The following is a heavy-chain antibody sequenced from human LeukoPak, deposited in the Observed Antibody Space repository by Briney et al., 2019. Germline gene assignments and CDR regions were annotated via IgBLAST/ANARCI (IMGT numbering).Heavy chain of an antibody. V-gene: IGHV1-2*02. CDR2: INPNSGGT. D-gene: IGHD3-10*01. CDR3: ARDSKSYYGSGSLELPFDP. J-gene: IGHJ5*02. Sequence: GASVKVSYKASGYTFTGYYMHWVRQAPGQGLEWMGWINPNSGGTNYAQKFQGRVTMTRDTSISTAYMELSRLRSDDTAVYYCARDSKSYYGSGSLELPFDPWGQGTLVTVSS. CDR1: GYTFTGYY.